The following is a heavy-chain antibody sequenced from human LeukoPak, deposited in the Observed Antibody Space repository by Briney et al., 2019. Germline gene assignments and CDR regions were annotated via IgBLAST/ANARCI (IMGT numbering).Heavy chain of an antibody. CDR2: IRSKANSYST. D-gene: IGHD6-19*01. J-gene: IGHJ4*02. CDR1: GFTFSGSA. CDR3: TSSLYSRGWLVYDY. Sequence: GGSLKLSCAASGFTFSGSAMHWVRQASGKGLEWVGRIRSKANSYSTAYAESVKGRFTISRDDSKNTAYLQMNSLKTEDTAVYYCTSSLYSRGWLVYDYWGQGTLVTVSS. V-gene: IGHV3-73*01.